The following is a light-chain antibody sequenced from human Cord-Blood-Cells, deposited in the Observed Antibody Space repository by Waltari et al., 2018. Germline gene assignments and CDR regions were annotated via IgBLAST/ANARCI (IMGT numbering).Light chain of an antibody. J-gene: IGLJ3*02. CDR3: SSYTSSSTWV. CDR1: SRYVGGYNY. Sequence: QSALTQPAPVSGSPGRSITISCTGTSRYVGGYNYVSWYQQHPGKAPKLMIYDVSNRPSGVSNRFSGSKSGNTASLTISGLQAEDEADYYCSSYTSSSTWVFGGGTKLTVL. CDR2: DVS. V-gene: IGLV2-14*01.